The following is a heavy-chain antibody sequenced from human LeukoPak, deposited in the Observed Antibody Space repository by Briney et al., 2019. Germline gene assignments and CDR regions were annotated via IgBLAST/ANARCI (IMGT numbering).Heavy chain of an antibody. J-gene: IGHJ4*02. CDR1: GFTFSSYW. CDR3: ARTGTYYYDSSGYYEVDYFDY. D-gene: IGHD3-22*01. CDR2: IKQDGSEK. Sequence: GGSLRLSCAASGFTFSSYWMSWVRQAPGKGLEWVANIKQDGSEKYYVDSVKGRFTISRDNAKNSLYLQMNSLRAEDTAVYYCARTGTYYYDSSGYYEVDYFDYWGQGTLVTVSS. V-gene: IGHV3-7*01.